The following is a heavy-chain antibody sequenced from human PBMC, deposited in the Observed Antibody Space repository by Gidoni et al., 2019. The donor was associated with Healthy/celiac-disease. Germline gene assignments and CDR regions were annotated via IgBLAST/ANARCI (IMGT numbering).Heavy chain of an antibody. D-gene: IGHD1-1*01. CDR2: MKSKTDGGTT. Sequence: EVQLFGSGGGLVQPGGSFRLSCAASGFTFSNAWMSWVRKAQGKGLEWVSRMKSKTDGGTTDYAEPVKGRCTISRDESKNTLYLQMNSLKTEDTAVYYGTTDSTWNDLDYWGQGTLGTVSS. V-gene: IGHV3-15*01. CDR3: TTDSTWNDLDY. J-gene: IGHJ4*02. CDR1: GFTFSNAW.